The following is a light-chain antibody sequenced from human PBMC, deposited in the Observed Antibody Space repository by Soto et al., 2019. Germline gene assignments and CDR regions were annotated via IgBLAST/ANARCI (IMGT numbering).Light chain of an antibody. Sequence: DVVMTQSPLSLPVTLGQPASISCRSSQSLVHSDGITYLSWFQQRPGQSPRRLIYKVSNRDAGVPGTFSGSVAGTDFTLKISRVEAVEVVVYYCMKGTHLWTFGQGTKLEIK. CDR1: QSLVHSDGITY. V-gene: IGKV2-30*02. CDR3: MKGTHLWT. J-gene: IGKJ1*01. CDR2: KVS.